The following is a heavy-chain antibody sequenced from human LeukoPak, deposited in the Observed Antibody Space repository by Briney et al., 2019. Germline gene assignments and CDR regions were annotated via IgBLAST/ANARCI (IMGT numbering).Heavy chain of an antibody. CDR1: GFTFSSYS. D-gene: IGHD3-22*01. Sequence: PGGPLRLSCAASGFTFSSYSMNWVRQAPGKGLEWVSYISSSSSTIYYADSVKGRFTISRDNAKNSLYLQMNSLRDEDTAVYYCASDSYDSSGYYDVRVFDYWGQGTLVTVSS. CDR2: ISSSSSTI. J-gene: IGHJ4*02. V-gene: IGHV3-48*02. CDR3: ASDSYDSSGYYDVRVFDY.